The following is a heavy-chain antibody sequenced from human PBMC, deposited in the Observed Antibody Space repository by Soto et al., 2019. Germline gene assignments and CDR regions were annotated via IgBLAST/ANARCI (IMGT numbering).Heavy chain of an antibody. CDR3: AGSSAYYDILTGYSPNWFDP. V-gene: IGHV4-39*01. Sequence: SETLSLTCTVSGGSISSSSYYWGWIRQPPGKGLEWIGSIYYSGSTYYNPSLKSRVTISVDTSKNQFSLELSSVTAADTAVYYCAGSSAYYDILTGYSPNWFDPWGQGTLVTVSS. D-gene: IGHD3-9*01. CDR1: GGSISSSSYY. J-gene: IGHJ5*02. CDR2: IYYSGST.